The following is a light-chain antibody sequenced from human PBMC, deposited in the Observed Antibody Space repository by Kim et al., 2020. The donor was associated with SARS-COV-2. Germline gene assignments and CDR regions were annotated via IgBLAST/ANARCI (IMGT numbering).Light chain of an antibody. Sequence: GQKVTISCSGTTSNIGDNYVSWYQQVPGTVPKILIYENNKRPSGIPDRFSGSKSGTSATLGITGLQTGDEADFYCGTWDNGLSAVVFGGGTQLTVL. CDR1: TSNIGDNY. CDR2: ENN. J-gene: IGLJ2*01. CDR3: GTWDNGLSAVV. V-gene: IGLV1-51*01.